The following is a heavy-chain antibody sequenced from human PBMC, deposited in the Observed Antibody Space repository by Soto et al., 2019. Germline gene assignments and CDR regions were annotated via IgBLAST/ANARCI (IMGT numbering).Heavy chain of an antibody. CDR1: GYTFTSYA. J-gene: IGHJ1*01. V-gene: IGHV1-3*01. CDR3: ARDRYGSGSYYPAEYFQH. CDR2: INAGNGNT. Sequence: GASVKVSCKASGYTFTSYAMHWVRQAPGQRLEWMGWINAGNGNTKYSQKFQGRVTITRDTSASTAYMELSSLRSEDTAVYYCARDRYGSGSYYPAEYFQHWGQGTLVTVSS. D-gene: IGHD3-10*01.